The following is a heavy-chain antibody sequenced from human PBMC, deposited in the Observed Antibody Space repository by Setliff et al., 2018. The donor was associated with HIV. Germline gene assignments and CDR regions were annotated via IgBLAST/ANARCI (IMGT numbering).Heavy chain of an antibody. CDR2: IKQDGSEK. CDR1: GFTFSTYW. J-gene: IGHJ1*01. Sequence: PGGSLRLSCAASGFTFSTYWMSWVRQAPGKGLEWVANIKQDGSEKYYVDSVKGRFSISRDRSRNTVSLQMSSLRVEDTAMYYCGNKGGQVWGPGTQVTVSS. D-gene: IGHD3-16*01. V-gene: IGHV3-7*01. CDR3: GNKGGQV.